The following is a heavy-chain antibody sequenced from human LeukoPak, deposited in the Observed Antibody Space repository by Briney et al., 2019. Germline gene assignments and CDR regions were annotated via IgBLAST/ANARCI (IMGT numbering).Heavy chain of an antibody. J-gene: IGHJ4*02. CDR3: ARDRCGYYPYYFDY. CDR2: IYSGGST. V-gene: IGHV3-66*02. D-gene: IGHD3-22*01. CDR1: GFTVSSNY. Sequence: GGSLRLSCAASGFTVSSNYMSWVRQAPGKGLEWVSVIYSGGSTYYADSVKGRFTISRDNSKNTLYLQMNSLRAEDTAVYYCARDRCGYYPYYFDYWGQGTLVTVSS.